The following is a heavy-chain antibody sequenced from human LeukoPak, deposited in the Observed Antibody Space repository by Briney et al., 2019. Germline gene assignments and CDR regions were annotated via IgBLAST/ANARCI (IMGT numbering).Heavy chain of an antibody. J-gene: IGHJ4*02. CDR3: ARHGGTYAYDY. D-gene: IGHD5-12*01. Sequence: GEALKISLKGSGYSFTTYWLALVRQMPGKGLEWMWLIYSGDSYIRYIRSFEGQFTISADKSITPPFLQWSSLKASDTAMYYCARHGGTYAYDYWGQGILVTVSS. CDR2: IYSGDSYI. CDR1: GYSFTTYW. V-gene: IGHV5-51*01.